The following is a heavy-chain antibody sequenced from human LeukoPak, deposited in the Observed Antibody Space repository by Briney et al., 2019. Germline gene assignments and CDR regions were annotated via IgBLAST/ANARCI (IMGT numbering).Heavy chain of an antibody. CDR2: ISNTSTI. J-gene: IGHJ4*02. D-gene: IGHD1-26*01. Sequence: GGSLRLSCAVSGFTFSSYAMHWVRQAPGNWLEWVSYISNTSTIYYAASVKGRFTISRDNAKNSLYLQMNSLRAEDTAVYYCARVGHSGTYYATWGQGTLVTVSS. CDR3: ARVGHSGTYYAT. CDR1: GFTFSSYA. V-gene: IGHV3-48*03.